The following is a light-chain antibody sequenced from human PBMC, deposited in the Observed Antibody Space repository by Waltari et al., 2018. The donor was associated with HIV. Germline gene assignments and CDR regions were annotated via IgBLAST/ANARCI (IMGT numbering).Light chain of an antibody. CDR3: QLYSASIT. CDR1: ESVSSSY. V-gene: IGKV3-20*01. CDR2: GAS. Sequence: EIVLTQSPGTLSLSPGERATLSCRASESVSSSYLAWYQQKPGQAPRLLIYGASTRAPDSPDRFSGSGSGTDFTLTISRLEPEDFAVYFCQLYSASITFGQGTRLEIK. J-gene: IGKJ5*01.